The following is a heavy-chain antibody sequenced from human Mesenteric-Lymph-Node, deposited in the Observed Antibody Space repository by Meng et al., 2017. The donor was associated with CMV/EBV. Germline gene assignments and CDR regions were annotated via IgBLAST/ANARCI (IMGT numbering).Heavy chain of an antibody. D-gene: IGHD3-10*01. CDR2: INTKTGNP. J-gene: IGHJ4*02. CDR1: GYICTNYY. V-gene: IGHV7-4-1*02. CDR3: ARGEGFGQLPWRDY. Sequence: ASGYICTNYYMTWVRQAPGQGLEWMGHINTKTGNPAYAQGFTGRFVFSLDTSVSTAFLQISSLTTEDTAVYYCARGEGFGQLPWRDYWGQGTLVTVSS.